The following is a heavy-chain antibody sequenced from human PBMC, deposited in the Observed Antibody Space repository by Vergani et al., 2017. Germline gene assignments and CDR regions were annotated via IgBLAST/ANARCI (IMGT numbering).Heavy chain of an antibody. CDR3: ARRRGMGAAADIGFDY. CDR2: IYHCGST. CDR1: GYSIGSGYY. Sequence: QVQLQDSGPGLVKPSETLSLTCAVSGYSIGSGYYCGWFRQSPGKGLEWIGGIYHCGSTYYNPSLKSRVTISVATSKNQFSMQLSSVTAADTAVYYCARRRGMGAAADIGFDYWGRGTLVTVSS. J-gene: IGHJ4*02. V-gene: IGHV4-38-2*01. D-gene: IGHD6-13*01.